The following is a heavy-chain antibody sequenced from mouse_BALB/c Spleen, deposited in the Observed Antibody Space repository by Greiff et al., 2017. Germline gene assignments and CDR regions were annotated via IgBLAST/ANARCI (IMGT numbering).Heavy chain of an antibody. Sequence: DVKLVESGGGLVKPGGSLKLSCAASGFTFSSYAMSWVRQTPEKRLEWVASISSGGSTYYPDSVKGRFTISRDNARNILYLQMSSLRSEDTAMYYCARVSVSSSDFDYWGQGTTLTVSS. CDR2: ISSGGST. CDR3: ARVSVSSSDFDY. CDR1: GFTFSSYA. J-gene: IGHJ2*01. D-gene: IGHD3-1*01. V-gene: IGHV5-6-5*01.